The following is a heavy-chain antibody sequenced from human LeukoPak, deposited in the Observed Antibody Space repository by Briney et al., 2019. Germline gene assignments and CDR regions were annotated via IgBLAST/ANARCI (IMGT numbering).Heavy chain of an antibody. Sequence: GESLEISCEASGCSFTTYWIGWVRQMPGKGLEWMGIIYPSDSDTRYSPSFQGQVAISSDKSITTVYLQWTNLKASDTAIYYCARTGYHYGSGSHYAFDIWGQGTVVTVSS. V-gene: IGHV5-51*01. J-gene: IGHJ3*02. D-gene: IGHD3-10*01. CDR1: GCSFTTYW. CDR3: ARTGYHYGSGSHYAFDI. CDR2: IYPSDSDT.